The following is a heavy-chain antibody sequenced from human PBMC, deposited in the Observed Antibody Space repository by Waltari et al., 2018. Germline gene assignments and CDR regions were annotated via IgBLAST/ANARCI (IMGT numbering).Heavy chain of an antibody. D-gene: IGHD2-21*02. Sequence: EIQLVESGGGLVQPGGSLRISWEVAGFIFRDYEMNWVRQAPGKGLEWVSFINPSGYVIYAESVKGRFTISRDNSKSSLFLQMNSLRGEDTAVYFCARGRVGDGDCLDSWGQGTLVTVSS. CDR2: INPSGYV. CDR3: ARGRVGDGDCLDS. V-gene: IGHV3-48*03. CDR1: GFIFRDYE. J-gene: IGHJ5*01.